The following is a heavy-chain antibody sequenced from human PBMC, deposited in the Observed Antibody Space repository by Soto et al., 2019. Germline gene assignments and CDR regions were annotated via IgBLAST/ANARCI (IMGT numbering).Heavy chain of an antibody. J-gene: IGHJ4*02. CDR2: ISYDGSNK. CDR1: GFTFSSYA. V-gene: IGHV3-30-3*01. Sequence: QVQLVESGGGVVQPGRSLRLSCAASGFTFSSYAMHWVRQAPGKGLEWVAVISYDGSNKYYADSVKGRFTISRDNSKNTLYLQMNSLRAEDTAVYYCARDLEMATLTGFDYWGQGTLVTVSS. CDR3: ARDLEMATLTGFDY. D-gene: IGHD5-12*01.